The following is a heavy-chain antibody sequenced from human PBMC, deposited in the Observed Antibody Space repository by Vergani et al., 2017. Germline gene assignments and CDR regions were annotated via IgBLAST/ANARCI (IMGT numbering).Heavy chain of an antibody. CDR3: ARVPRWLQLRYFDY. CDR1: GGSFIGYY. J-gene: IGHJ4*02. V-gene: IGHV4-34*01. Sequence: QVQLQQWGAGLLKPSETLSLTCAVYGGSFIGYYWSWIRQPPGKGLEWFGEINHSGSTNYNPSLKSRVTISVDTSKNQFSLKLSSVTAADTAVYYCARVPRWLQLRYFDYWGQGTLVTVSS. CDR2: INHSGST. D-gene: IGHD5-24*01.